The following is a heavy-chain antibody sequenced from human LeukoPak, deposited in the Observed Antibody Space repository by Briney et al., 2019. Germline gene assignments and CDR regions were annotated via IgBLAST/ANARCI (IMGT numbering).Heavy chain of an antibody. Sequence: PGGSLRLSCAASGFTFNDYAMYWVRQTPGKGLEWVTLISYDGYDKSYADSVKGRFTISRDNSKNTLYLQMNSLRAEDTAVYYCARKAGSSWYFDYWGQGTLVTVSS. J-gene: IGHJ4*02. V-gene: IGHV3-30*14. CDR2: ISYDGYDK. CDR1: GFTFNDYA. D-gene: IGHD6-13*01. CDR3: ARKAGSSWYFDY.